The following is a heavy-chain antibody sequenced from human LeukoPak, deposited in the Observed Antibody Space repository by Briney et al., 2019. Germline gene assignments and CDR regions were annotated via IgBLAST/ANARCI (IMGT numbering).Heavy chain of an antibody. CDR1: GYTFTSYG. CDR3: ARGWYYYDSSGYFHPFDP. CDR2: ISAYNGNT. Sequence: ASVKVSCKASGYTFTSYGISWVRQAPGQGLEWMGWISAYNGNTNYAQKLQGKVTMTTDTSTSTAYMELRSLRSDDTAVYYCARGWYYYDSSGYFHPFDPWGQGTLVTVSS. V-gene: IGHV1-18*01. D-gene: IGHD3-22*01. J-gene: IGHJ5*02.